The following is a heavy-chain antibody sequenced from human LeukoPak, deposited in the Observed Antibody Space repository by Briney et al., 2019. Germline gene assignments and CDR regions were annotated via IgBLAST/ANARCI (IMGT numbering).Heavy chain of an antibody. CDR3: ARLTYYDFWSFDY. D-gene: IGHD3-3*01. CDR1: GGSISSSNW. V-gene: IGHV4-4*02. Sequence: SETLSLTCAVSGGSISSSNWWSWVRQPPGKGLEWIGEIYHSGSTNFNPSHNSRLTKSVDKSKNQFSMKLSSVTAADTAMYYRARLTYYDFWSFDYWGQGTPDTVSS. CDR2: IYHSGST. J-gene: IGHJ4*02.